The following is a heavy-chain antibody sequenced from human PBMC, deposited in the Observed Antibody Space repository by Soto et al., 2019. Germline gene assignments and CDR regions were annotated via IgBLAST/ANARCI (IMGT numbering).Heavy chain of an antibody. V-gene: IGHV1-2*02. CDR3: ARDGGGYYGWGSYYYYYGMDV. Sequence: ASVKVSCKASGYTFTGYYMHWVRQAPGQGLEWMGWINPNSGGTNYAQKFQGRVTMTRDTSISTAYMELSRLRSDDTAVYYCARDGGGYYGWGSYYYYYGMDVWGQGTTVTVSS. D-gene: IGHD3-10*01. CDR2: INPNSGGT. J-gene: IGHJ6*02. CDR1: GYTFTGYY.